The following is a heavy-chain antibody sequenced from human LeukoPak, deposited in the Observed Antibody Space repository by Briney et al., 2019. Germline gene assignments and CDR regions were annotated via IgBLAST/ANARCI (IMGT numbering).Heavy chain of an antibody. CDR3: AREGGPYRPLDY. J-gene: IGHJ4*02. CDR1: GGTFSSYA. CDR2: IIPILNIA. V-gene: IGHV1-69*04. Sequence: ASVKVSFKASGGTFSSYAISWVRLAPGQGLEWMGRIIPILNIANYAQKFQGRVTIVADESTSTAYMELSSLRSEDTAVYYCAREGGPYRPLDYSGQGTLVTVSS.